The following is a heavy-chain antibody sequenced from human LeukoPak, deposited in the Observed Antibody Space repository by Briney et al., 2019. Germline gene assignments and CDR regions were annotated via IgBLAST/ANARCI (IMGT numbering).Heavy chain of an antibody. D-gene: IGHD1-26*01. CDR3: ARGGSGRYGHLFDP. Sequence: PSETLSLTCTVSGGSISSYYWSWIRQPPGKGLEWIGYIYYSGSTNYNPSLKSRVTISVDTSKNQFSLKLSSVTAADTAVYCCARGGSGRYGHLFDPWGQGTLVTVSS. V-gene: IGHV4-59*01. CDR2: IYYSGST. CDR1: GGSISSYY. J-gene: IGHJ5*02.